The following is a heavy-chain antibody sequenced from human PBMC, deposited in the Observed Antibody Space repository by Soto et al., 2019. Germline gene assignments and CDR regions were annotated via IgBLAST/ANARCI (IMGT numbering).Heavy chain of an antibody. J-gene: IGHJ3*02. CDR2: IRSKAYGGTT. Sequence: QLGGSLRLSCAASGFTFSDHYMDWVRQAPGKGLEWVGFIRSKAYGGTTEYAASVKGRFTISRDDSKSIAYLQMNSLKTEDTAVYYCTRGPYDYIWGSYRYNDAFDIWGQGTMVTVSS. D-gene: IGHD3-16*02. CDR1: GFTFSDHY. V-gene: IGHV3-49*04. CDR3: TRGPYDYIWGSYRYNDAFDI.